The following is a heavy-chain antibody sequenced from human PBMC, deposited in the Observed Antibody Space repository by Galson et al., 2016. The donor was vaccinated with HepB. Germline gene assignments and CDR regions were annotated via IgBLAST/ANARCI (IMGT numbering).Heavy chain of an antibody. CDR3: ATYSSFPRDYGMDV. J-gene: IGHJ6*02. D-gene: IGHD6-6*01. V-gene: IGHV4-59*01. CDR2: IYYSEST. Sequence: SETLSLTCTVSGGSISSYYWSWIRQPPGKGLEWIGYIYYSESTNYNPSLKSRVTISVDTSKNQFSLKLSSVTAADTAVYYCATYSSFPRDYGMDVWGQGTTVTVSS. CDR1: GGSISSYY.